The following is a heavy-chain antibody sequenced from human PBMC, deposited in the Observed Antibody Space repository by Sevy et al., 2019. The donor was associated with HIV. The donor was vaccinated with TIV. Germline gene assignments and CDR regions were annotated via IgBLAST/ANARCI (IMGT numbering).Heavy chain of an antibody. D-gene: IGHD3-3*02. CDR3: ARVITISTFGVDNWFDP. CDR1: GYTFTGYY. Sequence: ASVKVSCKASGYTFTGYYMHWVRQAPGQGLEWMGWINPNSGGTNYAQKFQGRVTMTRDTSISTAYMELSRLRSDDTAVYYCARVITISTFGVDNWFDPWGQGTLVTVSS. V-gene: IGHV1-2*02. CDR2: INPNSGGT. J-gene: IGHJ5*02.